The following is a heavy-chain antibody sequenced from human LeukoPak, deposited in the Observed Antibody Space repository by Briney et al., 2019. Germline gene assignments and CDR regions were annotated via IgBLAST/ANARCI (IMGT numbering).Heavy chain of an antibody. CDR1: GFTFSSYS. J-gene: IGHJ3*02. CDR3: ARDPGDSSGYYYGRLDAFDI. Sequence: GGSLRLSCAASGFTFSSYSMNWVRQAPGKGLEWVSYISSSSSTIYYADSVKGRSTISRDNAKHSLYLQMNRLKDEDTAVYYCARDPGDSSGYYYGRLDAFDIWGQGTMVTVSS. D-gene: IGHD3-22*01. CDR2: ISSSSSTI. V-gene: IGHV3-48*02.